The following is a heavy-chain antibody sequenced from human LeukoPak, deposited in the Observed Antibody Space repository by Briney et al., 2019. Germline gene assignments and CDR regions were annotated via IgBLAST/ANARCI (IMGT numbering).Heavy chain of an antibody. CDR3: ARDNSNSPYYYYGMDV. D-gene: IGHD4-11*01. J-gene: IGHJ6*02. CDR2: IYYSGST. V-gene: IGHV4-30-4*08. CDR1: GFTFSDEY. Sequence: LRLSCAASGFTFSDEYMSWLRQPPGKGLEWIGYIYYSGSTYYNPSLKSRVTISVDTSKNQFSLELSSVTAADTAVYYCARDNSNSPYYYYGMDVWGQGTTVTVSS.